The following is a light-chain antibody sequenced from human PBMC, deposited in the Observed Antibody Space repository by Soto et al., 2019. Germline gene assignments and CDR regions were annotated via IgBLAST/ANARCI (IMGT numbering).Light chain of an antibody. CDR1: QSVSSY. V-gene: IGKV3-11*01. CDR2: DAS. CDR3: QQRSNWPPIT. Sequence: EIVLTQSPATLSFSPGERATLCFSAIQSVSSYLAWYQQKPGQAPRLLIYDASNRATGIPARFSGSGSGTDFTLTISSLEPEDFAVYYCQQRSNWPPITFGQGTRLEIK. J-gene: IGKJ5*01.